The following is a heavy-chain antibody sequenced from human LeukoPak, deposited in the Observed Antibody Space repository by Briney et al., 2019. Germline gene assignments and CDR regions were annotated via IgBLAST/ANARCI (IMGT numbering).Heavy chain of an antibody. CDR1: GYTFTGYY. J-gene: IGHJ4*02. CDR2: INPNSGGT. Sequence: ASVKVSCKASGYTFTGYYMHWVRQAPGQGLEWMGWINPNSGGTNYAQKFQGRVTMTRDTSISTAYMELSRLRSDDTAVYYCAREDTAAAVYYFDYWAREPWSPSPQ. D-gene: IGHD6-13*01. CDR3: AREDTAAAVYYFDY. V-gene: IGHV1-2*02.